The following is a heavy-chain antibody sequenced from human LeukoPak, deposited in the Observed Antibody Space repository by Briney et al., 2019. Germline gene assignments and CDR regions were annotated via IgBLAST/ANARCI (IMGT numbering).Heavy chain of an antibody. Sequence: PSETLSLTCTVSGGSISSGDYYWSWIRQPPGKGLEWIGYIYYSGSTFYYPSLKSRITISIDMSKNQFSLKLGSVTAADTAVYYCARVRLFDFLTGDYYFYMDVWGRGTTVTVSS. CDR1: GGSISSGDYY. J-gene: IGHJ6*03. CDR3: ARVRLFDFLTGDYYFYMDV. D-gene: IGHD3-9*01. V-gene: IGHV4-30-4*08. CDR2: IYYSGST.